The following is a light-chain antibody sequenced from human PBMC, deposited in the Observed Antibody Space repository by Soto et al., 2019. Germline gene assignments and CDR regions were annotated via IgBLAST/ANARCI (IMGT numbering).Light chain of an antibody. Sequence: EIEMSQSPATLSVSPGERATLSCRASQSISSNLAWYQQKPGQAPRLLIYRASTRATGIPARFSGSGSGTEFTLTISSLQSEDLAVYYCQQSNNWRTFGQGTKVDI. CDR1: QSISSN. J-gene: IGKJ1*01. V-gene: IGKV3-15*01. CDR3: QQSNNWRT. CDR2: RAS.